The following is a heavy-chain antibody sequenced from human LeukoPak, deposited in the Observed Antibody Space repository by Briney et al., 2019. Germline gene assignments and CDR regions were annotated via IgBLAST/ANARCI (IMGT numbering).Heavy chain of an antibody. Sequence: ASVKVSCKASGYTFTSYAINWVRQAPGQGLEWMGRIIPILGIANYAQKFQGRVTITADKSTSTAYMELSSLRSEDTAVYYCARVRYCSSTSCPPDYYYYYGMDVWGQGTTVTVSS. CDR3: ARVRYCSSTSCPPDYYYYYGMDV. CDR2: IIPILGIA. D-gene: IGHD2-2*01. V-gene: IGHV1-69*04. J-gene: IGHJ6*02. CDR1: GYTFTSYA.